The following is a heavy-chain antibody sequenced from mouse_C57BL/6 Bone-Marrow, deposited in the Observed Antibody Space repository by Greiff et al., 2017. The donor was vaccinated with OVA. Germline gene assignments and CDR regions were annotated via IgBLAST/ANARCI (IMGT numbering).Heavy chain of an antibody. CDR3: TRRATGTYYYAMDD. CDR1: GYTFTDYE. CDR2: IDPETGGT. J-gene: IGHJ4*01. D-gene: IGHD4-1*02. Sequence: QVHVKQSGAELVRPGASVTLSCKASGYTFTDYEMHWVKQTPVHGLEWIGAIDPETGGTAYNQKFKGKAILTADKSSSTAYMELRSLTSEDSAVYYCTRRATGTYYYAMDDWGKGTSVTVSS. V-gene: IGHV1-15*01.